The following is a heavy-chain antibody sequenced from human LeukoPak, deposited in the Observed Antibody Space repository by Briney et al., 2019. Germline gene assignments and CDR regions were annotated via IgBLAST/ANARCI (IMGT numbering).Heavy chain of an antibody. V-gene: IGHV4-38-2*01. Sequence: SETLSLTCDVSGYSINTSYYWGWIRQPPGKGLEWIGAIYHSGSTYYKPSLQSRVTISVDTSKNQFSLRLNSVTAADTAMYYCARVTYYYDSSAYYPPGYFDYWGHGALVTVSS. D-gene: IGHD3-22*01. CDR3: ARVTYYYDSSAYYPPGYFDY. CDR2: IYHSGST. J-gene: IGHJ4*01. CDR1: GYSINTSYY.